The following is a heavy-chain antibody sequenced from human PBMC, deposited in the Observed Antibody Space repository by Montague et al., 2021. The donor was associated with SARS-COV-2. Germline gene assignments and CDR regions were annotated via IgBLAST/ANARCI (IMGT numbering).Heavy chain of an antibody. CDR2: IYESGST. J-gene: IGHJ6*02. CDR3: ARHGLEGANTYYFGLDV. V-gene: IGHV4-30-2*06. Sequence: TLSLTCTVSGVSISSGDYSWNWIRQSPGKGLEWIGFIYESGSTLYNPSLKSRITISVDRSKNQFSLNLSSVTAADTAIYYCARHGLEGANTYYFGLDVWGQGTTVTVSS. D-gene: IGHD1-26*01. CDR1: GVSISSGDYS.